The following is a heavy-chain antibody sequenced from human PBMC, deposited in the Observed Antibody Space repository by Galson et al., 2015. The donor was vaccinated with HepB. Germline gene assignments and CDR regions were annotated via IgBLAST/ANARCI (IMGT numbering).Heavy chain of an antibody. CDR3: ASGGVGDSSSYN. CDR2: IDPSDSYT. D-gene: IGHD6-13*01. J-gene: IGHJ4*02. CDR1: GYSFTSYW. Sequence: QSGAEVKKPGESLRISCKGSGYSFTSYWISWVRQMPGKGLEWMGRIDPSDSYTNYSPSFQGHVTISADKSISTAYLQWSSLKASDTAMYYCASGGVGDSSSYNWGQGTLVTVSS. V-gene: IGHV5-10-1*01.